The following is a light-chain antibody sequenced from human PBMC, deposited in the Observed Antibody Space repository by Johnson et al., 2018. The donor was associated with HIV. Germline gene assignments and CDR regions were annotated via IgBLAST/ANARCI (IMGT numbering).Light chain of an antibody. J-gene: IGLJ1*01. CDR3: GRWDDSLSTYV. V-gene: IGLV1-51*01. CDR2: DNN. CDR1: SCDIGSNY. Sequence: QSVLTQPPSVSAAPGQKVTISRSGSSCDIGSNYVSWHQQLPGTAHKLLINDNNKRPSGIPDRISGSKSGTSATLGITGLQTGDEADYYCGRWDDSLSTYVFGTGTKVTVL.